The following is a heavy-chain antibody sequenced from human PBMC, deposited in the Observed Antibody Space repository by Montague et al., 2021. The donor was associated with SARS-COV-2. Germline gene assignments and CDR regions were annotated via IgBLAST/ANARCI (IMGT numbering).Heavy chain of an antibody. CDR1: GGSVSSGTYY. Sequence: SETLSLTCTVSGGSVSSGTYYWGWIRQPPGKGLEWIGSIYYSGKXDYXPSLKSRATIFVDTSKNQFYLQLSSVTAADTAVYYRARRSRVVTGIWALRTSLTSWFDPWGQGTLVTVSS. V-gene: IGHV4-39*01. D-gene: IGHD2-21*02. CDR3: ARRSRVVTGIWALRTSLTSWFDP. CDR2: IYYSGKX. J-gene: IGHJ5*02.